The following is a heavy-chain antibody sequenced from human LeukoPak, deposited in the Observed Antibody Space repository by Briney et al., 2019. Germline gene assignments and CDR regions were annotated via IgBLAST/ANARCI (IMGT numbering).Heavy chain of an antibody. CDR3: ARDYQEGYYGSGRSYYYYYMDV. CDR1: GYTFTSYG. Sequence: VASVKVSCKASGYTFTSYGISWVRQAPGQGLEWMGWISAYNGNTNYAQKLQGRVTMTTDTSTSTAYMELRSLRSDDTAVYYCARDYQEGYYGSGRSYYYYYMDVWGKGTTVTISS. V-gene: IGHV1-18*01. D-gene: IGHD3-10*01. CDR2: ISAYNGNT. J-gene: IGHJ6*03.